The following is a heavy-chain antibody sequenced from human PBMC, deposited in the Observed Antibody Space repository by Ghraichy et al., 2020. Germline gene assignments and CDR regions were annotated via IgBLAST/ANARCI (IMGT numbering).Heavy chain of an antibody. J-gene: IGHJ4*02. CDR2: IWYDGSNK. Sequence: GGSLRLSCAASGFTFSSYGMHWVRQAPGKGLEWVAVIWYDGSNKYYADSVKGRFTISRDNSKNTLYLQMNSLRAEDTAVYYCARSYSSSPIDYWGQGTLVTVSS. CDR1: GFTFSSYG. D-gene: IGHD6-6*01. V-gene: IGHV3-33*01. CDR3: ARSYSSSPIDY.